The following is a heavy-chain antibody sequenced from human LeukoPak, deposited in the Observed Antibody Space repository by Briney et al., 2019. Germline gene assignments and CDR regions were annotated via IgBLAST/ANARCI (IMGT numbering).Heavy chain of an antibody. CDR3: AREVDNYYGSGSYYF. V-gene: IGHV4-39*07. J-gene: IGHJ4*02. CDR2: IYYSGST. D-gene: IGHD3-10*01. Sequence: SETLSLTCTVSGGSISSSSYYWGWIRQPPGKGLEWIGSIYYSGSTYHNPSLKSRVTISVDTSKNQFSLKLSSVTAADTAVYYCAREVDNYYGSGSYYFWGQGTLVTVSS. CDR1: GGSISSSSYY.